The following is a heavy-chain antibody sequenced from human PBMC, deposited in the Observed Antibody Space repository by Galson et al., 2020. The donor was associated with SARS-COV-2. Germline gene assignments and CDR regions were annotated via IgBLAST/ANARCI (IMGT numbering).Heavy chain of an antibody. V-gene: IGHV3-23*01. CDR1: GFTFSNYA. CDR2: LSSSGDNT. Sequence: GESLKISCAASGFTFSNYAMTWVRQAPGKGLEWVSDLSSSGDNTEYADSVRGRFTISRDNSKNTLFLQMSSLRVEDTAVYYCAKPHYTTSSNNYRLDVWGQGTTVTVSS. CDR3: AKPHYTTSSNNYRLDV. J-gene: IGHJ6*02. D-gene: IGHD6-6*01.